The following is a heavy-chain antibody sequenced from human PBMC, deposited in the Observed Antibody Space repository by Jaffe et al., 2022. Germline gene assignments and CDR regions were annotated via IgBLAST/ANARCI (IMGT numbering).Heavy chain of an antibody. CDR1: GFTFSSYG. Sequence: QVQLVESGGGVVQPGGSLRLSCAASGFTFSSYGMHWVRQAPGKGLEWVAFIRYDGSNKYYADSVKGRFTISRDNSKNTLYLQMNSLRAEDTAVYYCAKDKVVAATVIADWYFDLWGRGTLVTVSS. CDR2: IRYDGSNK. CDR3: AKDKVVAATVIADWYFDL. J-gene: IGHJ2*01. D-gene: IGHD2-15*01. V-gene: IGHV3-30*02.